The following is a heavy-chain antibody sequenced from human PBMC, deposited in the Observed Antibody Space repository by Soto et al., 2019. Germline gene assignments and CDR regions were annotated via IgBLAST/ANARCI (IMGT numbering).Heavy chain of an antibody. V-gene: IGHV4-34*01. D-gene: IGHD2-15*01. CDR2: INHSGST. CDR3: ARERQPPAYCSGGSCYSLDAFDI. J-gene: IGHJ3*02. Sequence: QVQLQQWGAGLLKPSETLSLTCAVYGGSFSGYYWSWIRQPPGKGLEWIGEINHSGSTNYNPSLKSRVTISVDTSKNQFSLKLSSVTAADTAVYYCARERQPPAYCSGGSCYSLDAFDIWGLGTMVTVSS. CDR1: GGSFSGYY.